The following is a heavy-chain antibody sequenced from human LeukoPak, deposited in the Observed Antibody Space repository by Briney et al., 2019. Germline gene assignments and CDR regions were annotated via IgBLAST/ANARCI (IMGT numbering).Heavy chain of an antibody. J-gene: IGHJ4*02. Sequence: QPGGSLRLSCVASGFTFDDYWMHWVRQIPGKGLVWISDINNDGSRTRYANSVRGRFTISRDNAKNTVYLQMNSLRADDTGIFYCLRGELTPGVGYWGQGTLVTVSS. D-gene: IGHD1-1*01. CDR2: INNDGSRT. CDR1: GFTFDDYW. CDR3: LRGELTPGVGY. V-gene: IGHV3-74*01.